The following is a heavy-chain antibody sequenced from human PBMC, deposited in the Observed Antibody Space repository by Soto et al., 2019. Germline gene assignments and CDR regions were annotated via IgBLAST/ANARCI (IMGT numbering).Heavy chain of an antibody. Sequence: ASVKVSCKASGYSFTSYAMHWVRQAPGQRLEWLGWINAGSGYTTYSQRFQGRITLTRDTSATTAYMELSSLRSEDTAVYYCARHFRPTSWLHPPIQPDWGQGTLVPVSS. V-gene: IGHV1-3*01. J-gene: IGHJ4*02. CDR2: INAGSGYT. CDR3: ARHFRPTSWLHPPIQPD. D-gene: IGHD5-18*01. CDR1: GYSFTSYA.